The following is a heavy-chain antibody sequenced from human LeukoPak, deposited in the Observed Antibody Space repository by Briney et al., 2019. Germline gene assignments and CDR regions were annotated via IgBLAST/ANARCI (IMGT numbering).Heavy chain of an antibody. CDR2: IYYSGST. J-gene: IGHJ4*02. D-gene: IGHD3-10*01. CDR1: GGSISSYY. V-gene: IGHV4-59*01. CDR3: ARTRLLWFGEPLADY. Sequence: PSETLSLTCTVSGGSISSYYWSWIRQPPGKGLEWIGYIYYSGSTNYNPSLKSRVTISVDTSKNQFSLKLSSVTAADTAVYYCARTRLLWFGEPLADYWGQGTLVTVSS.